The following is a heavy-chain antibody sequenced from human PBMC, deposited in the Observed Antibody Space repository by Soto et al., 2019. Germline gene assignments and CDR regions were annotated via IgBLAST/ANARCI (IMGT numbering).Heavy chain of an antibody. D-gene: IGHD3-10*01. Sequence: GVSLRLSCEASGFALSDYAMHWVRQAPGEGLEWVAIISYDGSEKKYADSVKGRFTISRDNSKDTVYLQMSSLTGNDTAVYYCARDLLAAYSHSGMIDYWGQGSLVTVSS. CDR3: ARDLLAAYSHSGMIDY. CDR2: ISYDGSEK. CDR1: GFALSDYA. V-gene: IGHV3-30*14. J-gene: IGHJ4*02.